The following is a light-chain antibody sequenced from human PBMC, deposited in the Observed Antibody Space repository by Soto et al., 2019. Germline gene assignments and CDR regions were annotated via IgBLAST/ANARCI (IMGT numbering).Light chain of an antibody. CDR3: SSYTTSSTYV. Sequence: QSVRTQPASVSGSPGRSITISCTGTSSDVGGYNYVSWYQQHPGKAPKLMVYDVSNRPSGASNRFSGSKSGNTASLTISGLQAEDEADYYCSSYTTSSTYVFGTGTKVTV. CDR2: DVS. J-gene: IGLJ1*01. CDR1: SSDVGGYNY. V-gene: IGLV2-14*01.